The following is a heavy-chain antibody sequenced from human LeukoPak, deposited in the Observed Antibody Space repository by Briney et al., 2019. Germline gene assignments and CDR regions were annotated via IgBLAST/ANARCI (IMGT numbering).Heavy chain of an antibody. CDR2: IYYSGST. V-gene: IGHV4-59*01. Sequence: PSETLSLTCTVAGGSISSYYWSWIRLPPGKGLEWIGYIYYSGSTNYNPSLKSRVTISVDTSKNQFSLKLSSVTAADTAVYYCARDHGLGIYWYFDLWGRGTLVTVSS. CDR3: ARDHGLGIYWYFDL. J-gene: IGHJ2*01. D-gene: IGHD7-27*01. CDR1: GGSISSYY.